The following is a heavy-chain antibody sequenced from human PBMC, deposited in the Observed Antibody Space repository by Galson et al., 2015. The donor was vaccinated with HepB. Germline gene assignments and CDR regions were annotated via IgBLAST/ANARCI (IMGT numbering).Heavy chain of an antibody. CDR2: IYWDDDK. CDR3: AHSLVIYDYIWGSYRSEYNWFDP. D-gene: IGHD3-16*02. V-gene: IGHV2-5*02. CDR1: GFSLSTSGVG. Sequence: PALVKPTQTLTLTCTFSGFSLSTSGVGVGWVRQPPGKALEWLALIYWDDDKRYSPSLKSRLTITKDTSKNQVVLTMTNMDPVDTATYYRAHSLVIYDYIWGSYRSEYNWFDPWGQGTLVTVSS. J-gene: IGHJ5*02.